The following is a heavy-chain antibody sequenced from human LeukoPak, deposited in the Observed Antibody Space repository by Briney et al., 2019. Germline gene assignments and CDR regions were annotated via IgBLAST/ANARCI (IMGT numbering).Heavy chain of an antibody. CDR3: ARLLSLHLPFDY. CDR2: IYYSGST. Sequence: SETLSLTCTVSGGSISSSSYYWGWIRQPPGKGLEWIGSIYYSGSTYYNPSLKSRVTTSVDTSKNQFSLKLSSVTAADTAVYYCARLLSLHLPFDYWGQGTLVTVSS. CDR1: GGSISSSSYY. D-gene: IGHD3-16*01. J-gene: IGHJ4*02. V-gene: IGHV4-39*07.